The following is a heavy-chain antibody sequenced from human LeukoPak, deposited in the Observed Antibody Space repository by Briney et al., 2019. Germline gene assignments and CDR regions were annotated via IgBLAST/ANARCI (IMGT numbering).Heavy chain of an antibody. V-gene: IGHV1-8*03. Sequence: ASVKVSCKASGYTFSSYDINWVRQASGPGLEWMGWMNPNSGNTGYAQKFQGRVSITRNTSISTAYMEMSSLRYEDTVVYYCAIRGIAARSLALSDWGHGTLVTVSS. CDR1: GYTFSSYD. CDR3: AIRGIAARSLALSD. CDR2: MNPNSGNT. D-gene: IGHD6-6*01. J-gene: IGHJ4*03.